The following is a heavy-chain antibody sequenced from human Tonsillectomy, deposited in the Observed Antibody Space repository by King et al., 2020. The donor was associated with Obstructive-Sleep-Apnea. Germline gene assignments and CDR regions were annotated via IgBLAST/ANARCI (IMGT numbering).Heavy chain of an antibody. D-gene: IGHD6-19*01. CDR1: GCSISSSSYY. CDR3: ARGIAVAGD. Sequence: QLQESGPGLVKPSETLSLTCTVSGCSISSSSYYWGWIRQPPGKGLEWIGRFYFSGSTYHNPSLKSRVTISVDTSKNQFSLKLSSVTAADTAVYYCARGIAVAGDWGQGTLVTVSS. J-gene: IGHJ4*02. V-gene: IGHV4-39*07. CDR2: FYFSGST.